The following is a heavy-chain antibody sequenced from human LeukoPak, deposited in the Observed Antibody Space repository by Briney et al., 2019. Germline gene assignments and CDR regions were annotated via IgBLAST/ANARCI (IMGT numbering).Heavy chain of an antibody. J-gene: IGHJ4*02. D-gene: IGHD3-22*01. CDR2: IKQDGSEK. CDR1: GFTFSSYW. CDR3: ARDAAGYYYDSSGYYYLY. Sequence: GGSLRLSCAASGFTFSSYWMSWVRQAPGKGLEWVANIKQDGSEKYYVDSVKGRFTISRDNAKNSLYLQMNSLRAEDTAVYYCARDAAGYYYDSSGYYYLYWGQGTLVTVSS. V-gene: IGHV3-7*01.